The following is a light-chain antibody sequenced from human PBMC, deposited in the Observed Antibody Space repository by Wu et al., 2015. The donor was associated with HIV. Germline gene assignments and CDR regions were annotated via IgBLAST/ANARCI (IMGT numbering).Light chain of an antibody. V-gene: IGKV3-20*01. J-gene: IGKJ2*01. CDR3: QHYGNSPYT. CDR1: QSVSSSY. Sequence: EIVLTQSPGTLSLSPRERATLSCRASQSVSSSYLAWYQQKPGQAPRLLIYGASSRATGIPDRFRGSGSGTDFTLTISRLEPEDFAVYYCQHYGNSPYTFGQGTKLEIK. CDR2: GAS.